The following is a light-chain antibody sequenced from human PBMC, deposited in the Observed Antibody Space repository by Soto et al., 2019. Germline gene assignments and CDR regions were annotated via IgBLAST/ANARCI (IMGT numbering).Light chain of an antibody. CDR2: EVS. CDR1: SSDIGTYKY. V-gene: IGLV2-14*01. Sequence: QSVLTQPASVSGSPGQPITISCTGTSSDIGTYKYVSWFQRHPGKAPKLIIFEVSNRPSGISDRFSGFKSANTAYLTISGVQPEDEADYHCSSYTTIKTVVFGGGTQLTVL. J-gene: IGLJ2*01. CDR3: SSYTTIKTVV.